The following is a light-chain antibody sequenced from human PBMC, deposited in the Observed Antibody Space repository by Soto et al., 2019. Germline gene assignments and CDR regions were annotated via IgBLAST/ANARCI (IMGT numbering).Light chain of an antibody. J-gene: IGKJ5*01. CDR2: DAS. CDR1: ESISSK. Sequence: EIMVTISPATLSVSPGERATLSCRASESISSKLVWYQQKPGQAPRLLIYDASNRATGVPARFSGSGSGTDYTLTISSLQPEDFAVYYCQQRHSWPNTFGQGTRLEI. V-gene: IGKV3-11*01. CDR3: QQRHSWPNT.